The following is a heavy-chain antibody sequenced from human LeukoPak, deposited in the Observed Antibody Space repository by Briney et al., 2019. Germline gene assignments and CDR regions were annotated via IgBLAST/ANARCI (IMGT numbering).Heavy chain of an antibody. Sequence: GGSLRLSCAASGFTFDDYGMSWVRQAPGKGLEWVSGINWNGGSTGYADSVKGRFTISRDNSKNTLYLQMNSLRAEDTAVYYCARDDYGETFDYWGQGTLVTVSS. CDR3: ARDDYGETFDY. V-gene: IGHV3-20*04. D-gene: IGHD4-17*01. J-gene: IGHJ4*02. CDR2: INWNGGST. CDR1: GFTFDDYG.